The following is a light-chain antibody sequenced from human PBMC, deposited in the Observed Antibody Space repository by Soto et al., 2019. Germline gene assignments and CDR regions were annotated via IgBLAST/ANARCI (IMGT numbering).Light chain of an antibody. CDR1: QSVSSY. Sequence: EIVLTQSPATLSLSPGERATLSCRASQSVSSYLAWYQQKPRQAPRLLIYDASNWSSGIPARFSGSGSETDFTTTISSLEPEDFAVYYCQQRSNWPHTFGQGTKLEIK. CDR2: DAS. V-gene: IGKV3-11*01. J-gene: IGKJ2*01. CDR3: QQRSNWPHT.